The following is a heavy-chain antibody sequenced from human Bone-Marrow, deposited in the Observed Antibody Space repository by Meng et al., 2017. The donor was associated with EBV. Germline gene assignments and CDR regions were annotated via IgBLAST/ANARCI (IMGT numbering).Heavy chain of an antibody. V-gene: IGHV3-21*01. J-gene: IGHJ4*02. Sequence: EVQLVXSXXXXXKPXGXXXLSGSXSGFPFSSYSMNWVRQAPGKGLEWVSSISSSSSYIYYADSEKGRFTISRDNAKNSLYLQMNSLRAEDTAVYYCARAGRPTYYYDSSGYAPFDYWGQGTLVTSPQ. CDR3: ARAGRPTYYYDSSGYAPFDY. D-gene: IGHD3-22*01. CDR2: ISSSSSYI. CDR1: GFPFSSYS.